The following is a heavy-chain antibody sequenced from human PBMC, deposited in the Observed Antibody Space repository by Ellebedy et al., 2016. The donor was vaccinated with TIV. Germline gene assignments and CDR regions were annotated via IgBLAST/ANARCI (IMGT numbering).Heavy chain of an antibody. Sequence: PGGSLRLSCVASGFTLSGHWMSWIRQALGKGLAWMANIKQDGSEKYYVDSVKVRFTISRDKAKKALYLPMNSLRAEDTAVYYWARGASTGDYWGQGTLVTVSS. CDR3: ARGASTGDY. CDR2: IKQDGSEK. J-gene: IGHJ4*02. CDR1: GFTLSGHW. D-gene: IGHD1-26*01. V-gene: IGHV3-7*04.